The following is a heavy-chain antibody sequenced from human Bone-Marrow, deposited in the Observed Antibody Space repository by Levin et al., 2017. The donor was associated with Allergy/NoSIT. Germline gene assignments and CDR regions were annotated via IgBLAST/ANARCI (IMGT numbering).Heavy chain of an antibody. CDR3: VREGKRGYFDH. V-gene: IGHV3-30*03. Sequence: PGWSLRLSCAASGFIFSSFDLHWVRQAPGKGLEWVAVISHDGSTTNYADSVKGRFTISRDNSNNTLYLKVNSLRSDDTALYFCVREGKRGYFDHWGQGTLVTVSS. J-gene: IGHJ4*02. CDR2: ISHDGSTT. CDR1: GFIFSSFD.